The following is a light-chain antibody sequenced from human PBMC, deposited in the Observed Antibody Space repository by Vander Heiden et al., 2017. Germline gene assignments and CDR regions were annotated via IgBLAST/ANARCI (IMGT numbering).Light chain of an antibody. CDR1: SSDVGGDNY. V-gene: IGLV2-14*01. J-gene: IGLJ2*01. Sequence: QYALTQPASVSGSPGQPHNISGTGTSSDVGGDNYVSWYQQHPGKAPNLMIYDVSTRPSGVSSRFSGSKSGNTASLTISGLQAEDEADYYCSSYTSSSTLLVVFGGGTKLTVL. CDR2: DVS. CDR3: SSYTSSSTLLVV.